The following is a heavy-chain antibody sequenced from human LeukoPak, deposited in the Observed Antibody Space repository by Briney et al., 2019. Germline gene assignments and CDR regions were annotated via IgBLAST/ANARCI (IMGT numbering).Heavy chain of an antibody. CDR1: GFTFSSYA. CDR2: ISYDGSNK. D-gene: IGHD3-16*01. Sequence: GRSLRLSCAASGFTFSSYAMHWVRQAPGKGLEWVAVISYDGSNKYYADSVKGRFTISRDNSKNTLYLQMNSLRAEDTAVYYCAREGEVTNFDYWGQGTLVTVSS. J-gene: IGHJ4*02. CDR3: AREGEVTNFDY. V-gene: IGHV3-30-3*01.